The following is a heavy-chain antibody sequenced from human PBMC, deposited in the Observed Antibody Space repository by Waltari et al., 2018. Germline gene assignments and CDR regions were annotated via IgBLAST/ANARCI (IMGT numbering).Heavy chain of an antibody. Sequence: QVQLVQSGAEVKKPGASVKVSCKASGYTFTSYYMHWVRQAPGQGLEWMGIINPSGGSTSYAQKFQGRVTMTRDTSTNTVYMELSSLRSEDTAVYYCAGGVSAAELLDYWGQGTLVTVSS. CDR2: INPSGGST. CDR3: AGGVSAAELLDY. D-gene: IGHD6-13*01. CDR1: GYTFTSYY. V-gene: IGHV1-46*01. J-gene: IGHJ4*02.